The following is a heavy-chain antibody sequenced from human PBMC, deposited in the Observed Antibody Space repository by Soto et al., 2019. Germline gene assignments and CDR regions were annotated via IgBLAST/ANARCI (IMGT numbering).Heavy chain of an antibody. V-gene: IGHV4-34*01. CDR2: ITHSGST. J-gene: IGHJ4*02. CDR1: GGSFSGYY. Sequence: QVQLQQWGAGLLKPSETLSLTCAVYGGSFSGYYWSWIRQPPGKGLEWIGEITHSGSTNYNPSLKCRVTISVDTSKNQFSLKLSSVAAADTAVYYCARVRFYYYDSSSPIDYWGQGTLVTVSS. CDR3: ARVRFYYYDSSSPIDY. D-gene: IGHD3-22*01.